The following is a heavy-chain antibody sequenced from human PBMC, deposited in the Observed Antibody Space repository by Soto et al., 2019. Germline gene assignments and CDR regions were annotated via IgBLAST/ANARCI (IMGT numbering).Heavy chain of an antibody. V-gene: IGHV3-74*01. CDR2: INGDGTGT. J-gene: IGHJ4*02. Sequence: EVQLVESGGGLVQPGGSLRLSCAASGFTFSNYWMHWVRQAPGKGLVWVSRINGDGTGTNYADSVKGQFTISRDNAKNTVYREMKGRRAEDTAVYSCGRGASGSYRLDYWGQGTLVTVPS. CDR1: GFTFSNYW. D-gene: IGHD3-10*01. CDR3: GRGASGSYRLDY.